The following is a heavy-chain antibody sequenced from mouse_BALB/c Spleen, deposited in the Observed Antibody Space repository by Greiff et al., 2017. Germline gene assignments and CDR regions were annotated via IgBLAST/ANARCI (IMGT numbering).Heavy chain of an antibody. CDR1: GFTFSSYA. D-gene: IGHD3-3*01. J-gene: IGHJ2*01. V-gene: IGHV5-6-5*01. CDR2: ISSGGST. CDR3: AREGRDY. Sequence: EVKLVESGGGLVKPGGSLKLSCAASGFTFSSYAMSWVRQTPEKRLEWVASISSGGSTYYPESVKGRFTISRDNARNILYLQMSSLRSEDTAMYYCAREGRDYWGQGTTLTVSS.